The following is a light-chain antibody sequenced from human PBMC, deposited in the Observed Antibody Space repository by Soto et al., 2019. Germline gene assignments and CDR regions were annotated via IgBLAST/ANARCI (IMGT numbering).Light chain of an antibody. Sequence: DIQMTQSPSSLSASVGDRVTITCRASQTISIYLNWYQQKPGKAPKLLIYAASSLQSGVPPRFSGSGYGTDFTLTISSLQTEDFATYYCQQSYSTPMYTFGQGTKLEIK. CDR1: QTISIY. V-gene: IGKV1-39*01. J-gene: IGKJ2*01. CDR3: QQSYSTPMYT. CDR2: AAS.